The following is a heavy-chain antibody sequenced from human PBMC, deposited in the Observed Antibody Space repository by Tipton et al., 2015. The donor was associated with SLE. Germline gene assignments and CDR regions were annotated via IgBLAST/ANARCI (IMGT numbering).Heavy chain of an antibody. J-gene: IGHJ1*01. CDR1: GDSIRSYS. CDR2: IYTSGST. V-gene: IGHV4-4*07. CDR3: ATNGHGETYEFFTEYLRH. D-gene: IGHD5-12*01. Sequence: TLSLTCTVSGDSIRSYSSNWIRQPAGKRLEWIGRIYTSGSTIYNPSLDSRVTMSLDTSQSQVSLTLRSVTAADTAVYYCATNGHGETYEFFTEYLRHWGQGTLVTVSS.